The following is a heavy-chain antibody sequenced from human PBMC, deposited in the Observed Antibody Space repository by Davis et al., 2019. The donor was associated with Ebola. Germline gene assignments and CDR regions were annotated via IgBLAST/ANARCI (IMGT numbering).Heavy chain of an antibody. CDR3: ARVRYNWNGFDP. J-gene: IGHJ5*02. V-gene: IGHV1-8*01. D-gene: IGHD1-20*01. CDR2: MNPNSGNT. CDR1: GYTFTSYD. Sequence: AASVKVPCKASGYTFTSYDINWVRQATGQGLEWMGWMNPNSGNTGYAQKFQGRVTMTRNTSINTAYMELSSLRSEDTAVYYCARVRYNWNGFDPWGQGTLVTVSS.